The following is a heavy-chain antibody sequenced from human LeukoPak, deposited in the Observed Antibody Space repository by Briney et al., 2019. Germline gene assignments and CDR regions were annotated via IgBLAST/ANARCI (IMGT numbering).Heavy chain of an antibody. V-gene: IGHV1-18*01. CDR1: GYTFTSYG. CDR2: ISAYNGNT. D-gene: IGHD2-15*01. J-gene: IGHJ5*02. CDR3: ARVLSLYNWFDP. Sequence: ASVRVSCKASGYTFTSYGISWVRQAPGQGLEWMGWISAYNGNTNYAQKLQGRVTMTTDTSTSTAYMELRSLRSDDTAVYYCARVLSLYNWFDPWGQGTLVTVSS.